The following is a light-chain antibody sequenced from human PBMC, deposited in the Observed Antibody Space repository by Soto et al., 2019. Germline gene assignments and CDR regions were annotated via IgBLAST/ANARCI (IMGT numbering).Light chain of an antibody. CDR3: QQYNSYSPSWT. J-gene: IGKJ1*01. CDR2: KAS. CDR1: QSISSW. V-gene: IGKV1-5*03. Sequence: DIQMTQSPSTLSASVGDRVTITCRASQSISSWLAWYQQKPGKAPKLLIYKASILEIEVPSRFNGSGSGTEFTLTIISRQPDDFATYYCQQYNSYSPSWTFGQGTKVEIK.